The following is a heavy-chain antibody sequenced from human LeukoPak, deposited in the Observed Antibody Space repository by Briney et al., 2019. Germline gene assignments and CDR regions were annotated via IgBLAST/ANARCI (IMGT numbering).Heavy chain of an antibody. CDR3: ARRSGSGRRNYFDY. J-gene: IGHJ4*02. D-gene: IGHD3-10*01. V-gene: IGHV4-30-2*05. Sequence: SETLSLTCAVSGGSISSGGYSWSWIRQPPGKGLEWIGYIYHSGSTYYNPSLKSRVTISVDTSKNQFSLKLSSVTAADTAVYYCARRSGSGRRNYFDYWGQGTLVTVSS. CDR2: IYHSGST. CDR1: GGSISSGGYS.